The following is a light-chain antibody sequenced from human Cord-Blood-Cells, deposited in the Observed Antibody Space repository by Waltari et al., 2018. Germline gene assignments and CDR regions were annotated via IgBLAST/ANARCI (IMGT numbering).Light chain of an antibody. J-gene: IGLJ1*01. Sequence: QSALTQPASVSGSPGQSITISCTGTSSDAGGYNYVSWYQQHPGKAPKLMIYEVSNRPSGVSNRFSGSKSGNTASLTISGLQAEDEADYYCSSYTSSSTDVFGTGTKVTVL. CDR1: SSDAGGYNY. CDR3: SSYTSSSTDV. CDR2: EVS. V-gene: IGLV2-14*01.